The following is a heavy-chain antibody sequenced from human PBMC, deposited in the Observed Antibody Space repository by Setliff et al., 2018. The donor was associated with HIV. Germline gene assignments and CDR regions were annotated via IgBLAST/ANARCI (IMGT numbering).Heavy chain of an antibody. J-gene: IGHJ3*01. CDR1: GGSISSGGFY. D-gene: IGHD7-27*01. Sequence: SETLSLTCTVTGGSISSGGFYWTWIRQHPGKGLEWIGYIYNTGSTYHSPSLESRVTTSIDTSKNQFSLNVSSVTAADTAVYYCARGWGHDGFDFWGQGTMVTVS. CDR3: ARGWGHDGFDF. V-gene: IGHV4-31*03. CDR2: IYNTGST.